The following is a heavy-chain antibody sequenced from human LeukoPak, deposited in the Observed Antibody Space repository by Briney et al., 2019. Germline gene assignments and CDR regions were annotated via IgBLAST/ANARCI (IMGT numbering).Heavy chain of an antibody. CDR3: ARVRKKWELLRFDY. CDR2: INHSGST. V-gene: IGHV4-34*01. Sequence: PSETLSLTCAVYGGSFGGYYWSWIRQPPGKGLEWIGEINHSGSTNYNPSLKSRVTISVDTSKNQFSLKLSSVTAADTAVYYCARVRKKWELLRFDYWGQGTLVTVSS. J-gene: IGHJ4*02. CDR1: GGSFGGYY. D-gene: IGHD1-26*01.